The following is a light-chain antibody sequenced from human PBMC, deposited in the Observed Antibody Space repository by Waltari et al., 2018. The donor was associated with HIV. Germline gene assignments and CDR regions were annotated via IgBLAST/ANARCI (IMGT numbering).Light chain of an antibody. J-gene: IGLJ3*02. CDR3: SSCAGSNNGV. Sequence: QSALTQPPSASGSPGQSVTISCTGTSSDVGGYNYVSWYQQHPGKAPKLMIYEVSKRPAGVPDRFAGSKSGNTASLTVSGLQAEDEADYYCSSCAGSNNGVFGGGTKLTVL. CDR2: EVS. V-gene: IGLV2-8*01. CDR1: SSDVGGYNY.